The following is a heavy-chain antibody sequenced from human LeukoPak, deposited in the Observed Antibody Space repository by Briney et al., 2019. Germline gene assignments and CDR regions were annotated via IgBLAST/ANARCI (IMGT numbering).Heavy chain of an antibody. D-gene: IGHD3-22*01. CDR2: IKQDGSEK. CDR3: TRGVITRDY. J-gene: IGHJ4*02. V-gene: IGHV3-7*01. Sequence: PGGSLRLSCAASGFTFSSNWMSWVRQAPGKGLEWVANIKQDGSEKYYVDSVKGRFTISRDNAKNSLYLQMNSLRAEDTAVYYCTRGVITRDYWGQGTLVTVSS. CDR1: GFTFSSNW.